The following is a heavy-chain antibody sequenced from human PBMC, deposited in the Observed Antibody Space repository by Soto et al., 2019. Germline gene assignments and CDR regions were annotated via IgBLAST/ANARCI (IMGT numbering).Heavy chain of an antibody. J-gene: IGHJ6*02. Sequence: ASVKVSCKASGYTFTSYAKHWVRQAPGQRLEWMGWINAGNANTKYSQKFQGRVTITRDTSASTAYMELSSLRSEDTAVYYCARDQAKGSSELPYYGMDVWGQGTTVTSP. CDR1: GYTFTSYA. CDR2: INAGNANT. D-gene: IGHD6-6*01. CDR3: ARDQAKGSSELPYYGMDV. V-gene: IGHV1-3*01.